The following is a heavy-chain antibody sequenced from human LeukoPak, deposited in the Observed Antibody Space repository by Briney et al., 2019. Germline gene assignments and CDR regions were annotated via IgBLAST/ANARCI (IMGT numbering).Heavy chain of an antibody. CDR2: IYSDEDT. CDR3: ARDPEWSGGY. J-gene: IGHJ4*02. D-gene: IGHD3-3*01. CDR1: GFTVSSIY. V-gene: IGHV3-53*01. Sequence: GGSLRLSCAASGFTVSSIYMSWVRQAPGKGLEWVSIIYSDEDTYYADSVKGRFAISRDNSKNMVYLQMNSLRAEDTATYYCARDPEWSGGYWGQGTLVTVSS.